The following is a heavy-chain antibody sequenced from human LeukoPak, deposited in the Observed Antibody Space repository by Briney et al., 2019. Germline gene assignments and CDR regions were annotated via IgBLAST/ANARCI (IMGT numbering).Heavy chain of an antibody. CDR2: IYTSWST. Sequence: SETLSLTCTVSGGSISSSSYYWGWIRQPGGKGLEWIGRIYTSWSTNYNTSLKSRVTMSVDTSTNQFSLKLSSVTAADTAVYYCAREWGSYRSFDYWGQGTLVTVSS. D-gene: IGHD3-16*02. J-gene: IGHJ4*02. V-gene: IGHV4-61*02. CDR3: AREWGSYRSFDY. CDR1: GGSISSSSYY.